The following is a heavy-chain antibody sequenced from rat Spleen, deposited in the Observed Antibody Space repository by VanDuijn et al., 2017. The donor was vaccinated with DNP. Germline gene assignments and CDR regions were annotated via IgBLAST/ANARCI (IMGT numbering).Heavy chain of an antibody. D-gene: IGHD1-1*01. J-gene: IGHJ4*01. V-gene: IGHV2-34*01. Sequence: QVQLKESGPGLVQPSETLSLTCTVSGFSLTTYSVSWVRQPSGKGPEWMGKMWYDGDTAYNSALKSRLSISRDTSKSQVFLKMNSLQTEDTATYYCARDYYSGNYYAMDAWGQGTSVTVSS. CDR2: MWYDGDT. CDR1: GFSLTTYS. CDR3: ARDYYSGNYYAMDA.